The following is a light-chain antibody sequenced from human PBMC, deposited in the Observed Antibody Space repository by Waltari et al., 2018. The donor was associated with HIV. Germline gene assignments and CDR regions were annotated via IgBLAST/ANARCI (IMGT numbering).Light chain of an antibody. J-gene: IGLJ2*01. CDR2: KDS. Sequence: SYELTQPPSLSVSPGQTARLTCYGDTLTMHYSSTYQQEPCQAPVFVMYKDSERSSGVPERFSGSSSGTTVTLTISGAQAEDEASYFCQATDRSGSYIIFGGGTKLTVL. CDR3: QATDRSGSYII. V-gene: IGLV3-25*03. CDR1: TLTMHY.